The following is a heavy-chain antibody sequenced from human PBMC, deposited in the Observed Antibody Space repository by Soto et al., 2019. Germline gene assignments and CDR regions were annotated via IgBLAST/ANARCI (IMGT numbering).Heavy chain of an antibody. CDR3: ARARNRYFDY. V-gene: IGHV4-61*01. CDR2: VFRSGSI. Sequence: SETLSLTYNVSGGSMTTGSYFWSWIRQPPGKGLEWIGYVFRSGSINYSPSFKSRVTISIDTSKNQFSLMLKSVTAADTAVYFCARARNRYFDYWGQGALVTVS. D-gene: IGHD1-1*01. J-gene: IGHJ4*02. CDR1: GGSMTTGSYF.